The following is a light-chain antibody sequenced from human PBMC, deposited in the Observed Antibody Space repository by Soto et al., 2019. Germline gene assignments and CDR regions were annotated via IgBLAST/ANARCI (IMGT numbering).Light chain of an antibody. CDR3: QQYYRLWT. V-gene: IGKV1-5*01. Sequence: DIQMTQAPSTLSAFVGDRDTITFPARQRISSWLAWYQQKPGKAPHLLIYDASSLESGVPSRFSGSGSGTEFTLTISRLQPDDFATYYCQQYYRLWTFGQGTKVDIK. J-gene: IGKJ1*01. CDR1: QRISSW. CDR2: DAS.